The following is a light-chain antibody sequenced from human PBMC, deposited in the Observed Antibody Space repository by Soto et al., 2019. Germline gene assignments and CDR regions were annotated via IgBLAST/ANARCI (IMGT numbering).Light chain of an antibody. V-gene: IGKV1-5*03. CDR3: QQYSTYTPRT. CDR2: KAS. CDR1: QSISIW. J-gene: IGKJ1*01. Sequence: DIQMTQSPSTLSASVGDRVTITGRASQSISIWLARYQQKPGKAPKILIYKASSLESGVPSRFSGSGSGTEFTLTISSLQPDDFATYYCQQYSTYTPRTFGQGTKVDIK.